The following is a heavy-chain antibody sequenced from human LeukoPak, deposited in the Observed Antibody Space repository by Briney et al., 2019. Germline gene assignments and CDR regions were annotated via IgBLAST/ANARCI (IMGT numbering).Heavy chain of an antibody. CDR3: AREPSGYNYGYVDY. D-gene: IGHD5-18*01. V-gene: IGHV3-30-3*01. J-gene: IGHJ4*02. Sequence: GGSLRLSCAASGLIFNTYSMHWFRQAPGKGPEWVAFISSDGSNKYYADSVKGRFSISRDNSKNTLYLQMNSLRAEDTALYYCAREPSGYNYGYVDYWGQGTLVTIPS. CDR1: GLIFNTYS. CDR2: ISSDGSNK.